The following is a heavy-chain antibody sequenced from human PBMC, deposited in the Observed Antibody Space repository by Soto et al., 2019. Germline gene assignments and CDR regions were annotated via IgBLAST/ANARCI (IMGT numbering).Heavy chain of an antibody. CDR1: GFTFSSYW. CDR3: SRDATTGYSAAGDY. V-gene: IGHV3-74*01. Sequence: GGSLRLACAASGFTFSSYWMHWVRQSPGKGLMWVSRINNDGSSRSYADSVKGRFTISRGNAKNTLYLQVNSLRAEDTAVYYCSRDATTGYSAAGDYWGQGTLVTVSS. J-gene: IGHJ4*02. D-gene: IGHD1-26*01. CDR2: INNDGSSR.